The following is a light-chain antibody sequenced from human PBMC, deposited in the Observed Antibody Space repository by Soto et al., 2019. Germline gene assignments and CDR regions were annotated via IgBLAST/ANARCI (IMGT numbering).Light chain of an antibody. CDR3: TSYTSSSTPYV. CDR1: SSDVGGYTY. V-gene: IGLV2-14*01. Sequence: QSVLTQPASLSGSPGQSITISCAGTSSDVGGYTYVSWYQQHPGKAPKLMIYDVSNRPSGVSNRFSGSKSGNTASLTISGLQAEDEADYYCTSYTSSSTPYVFGGGTKVTVL. J-gene: IGLJ1*01. CDR2: DVS.